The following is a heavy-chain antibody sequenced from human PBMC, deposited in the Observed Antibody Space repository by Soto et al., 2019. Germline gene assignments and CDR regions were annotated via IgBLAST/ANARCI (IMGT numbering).Heavy chain of an antibody. CDR1: GGTFSSYA. Sequence: ASVKVSCKASGGTFSSYAISWVRQAPGQGLEWMGGIIPIFGTANYAQKFQGRVTITADESTSTAYMELGSLRSEDTAVYYCARDLGYGDVYLFDYWGQGTLVTVSS. V-gene: IGHV1-69*13. CDR3: ARDLGYGDVYLFDY. J-gene: IGHJ4*02. CDR2: IIPIFGTA. D-gene: IGHD4-17*01.